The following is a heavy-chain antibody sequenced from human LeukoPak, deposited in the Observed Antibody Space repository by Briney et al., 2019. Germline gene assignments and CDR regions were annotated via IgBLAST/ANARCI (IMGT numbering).Heavy chain of an antibody. CDR2: IRSNLYGGTP. CDR3: TRDQTPYY. J-gene: IGHJ4*02. CDR1: GFTFCDYA. Sequence: GGSLRLSCTASGFTFCDYAMTWVRQAPGKGLEWVGFIRSNLYGGTPEYAASVKGRFTISRDDSKSIAYLEMNSLKTDDTAVYYCTRDQTPYYWGQGTLVTVS. V-gene: IGHV3-49*04.